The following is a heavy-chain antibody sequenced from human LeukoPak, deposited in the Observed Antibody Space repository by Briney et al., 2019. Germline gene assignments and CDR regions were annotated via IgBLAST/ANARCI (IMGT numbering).Heavy chain of an antibody. V-gene: IGHV4-59*01. J-gene: IGHJ5*02. CDR3: ARGGNYWPQWWFDP. CDR1: GGSISTYY. D-gene: IGHD1-26*01. CDR2: IYYTGST. Sequence: SETLSLTCIVSGGSISTYYWSWIRQPPGKGLEWIGYIYYTGSTSYNPSLKSRVTMSLDASKNQFSLELNSVTPADTAVYYCARGGNYWPQWWFDPWGRGTLVSVSS.